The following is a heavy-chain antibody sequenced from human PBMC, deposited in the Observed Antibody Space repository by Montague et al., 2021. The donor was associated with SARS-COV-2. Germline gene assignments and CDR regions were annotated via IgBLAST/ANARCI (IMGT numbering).Heavy chain of an antibody. CDR3: ASHPVFQQLYS. CDR2: IHHTGIT. J-gene: IGHJ4*02. D-gene: IGHD6-13*01. Sequence: SETLSLTCAVSGASVSSINWWSWVRQPPGRGLARIAEIHHTGITNFNPSLRSRVSISLDSSKNQLSLTLISVTAADTAIYYCASHPVFQQLYSWGQGTLVSVSS. CDR1: GASVSSINW. V-gene: IGHV4-4*02.